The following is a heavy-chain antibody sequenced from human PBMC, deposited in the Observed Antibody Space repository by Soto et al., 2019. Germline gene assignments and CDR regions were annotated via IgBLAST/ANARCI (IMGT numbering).Heavy chain of an antibody. CDR3: AKEGGYCSSTSCHIPGSAGIYMDV. D-gene: IGHD2-2*02. V-gene: IGHV3-30-3*01. J-gene: IGHJ6*03. CDR1: GFTFSSYA. Sequence: GGSLRLSCAASGFTFSSYALHWVRQAPGKGLEWVAVISYDESNKYYTDSVKGRFTISRDNSKNTLYLQMNSLRAEDTAVYYCAKEGGYCSSTSCHIPGSAGIYMDVWGKGTTVTVSS. CDR2: ISYDESNK.